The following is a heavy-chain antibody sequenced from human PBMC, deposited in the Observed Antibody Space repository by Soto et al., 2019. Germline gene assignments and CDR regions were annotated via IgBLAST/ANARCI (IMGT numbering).Heavy chain of an antibody. CDR1: GFTFSSYA. J-gene: IGHJ6*02. CDR2: ISGSGGST. V-gene: IGHV3-23*01. CDR3: AMTPTKEYSSSGHYYYYGMDV. Sequence: GGSLRLSCAASGFTFSSYAMSWVRQAPGKGLEWVSAISGSGGSTYYADSVKGRFTISRDNSKNTLYLQMNSLRAEDTAVYYCAMTPTKEYSSSGHYYYYGMDVWGQGTTVTVSS. D-gene: IGHD6-6*01.